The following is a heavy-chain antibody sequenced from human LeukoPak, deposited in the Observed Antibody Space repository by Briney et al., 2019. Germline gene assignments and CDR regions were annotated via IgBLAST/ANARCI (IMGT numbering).Heavy chain of an antibody. D-gene: IGHD5-18*01. CDR2: IYYGTTI. J-gene: IGHJ4*02. CDR1: GVSISSGRYF. CDR3: ARLKGYSYGYVN. Sequence: PSETLSLTCAVSGVSISSGRYFWGWIRQPPGKGLEWIASIYYGTTIFYNPSLKSRVTISVDTSKNQFSLKLSSVTAADTAVYYCARLKGYSYGYVNWGQGTLVTVSS. V-gene: IGHV4-39*07.